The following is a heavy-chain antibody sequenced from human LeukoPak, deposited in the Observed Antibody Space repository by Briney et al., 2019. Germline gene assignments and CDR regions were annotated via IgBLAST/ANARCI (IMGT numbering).Heavy chain of an antibody. CDR3: AKGRIQLWSPFDY. D-gene: IGHD5-18*01. CDR2: ISGSGGST. CDR1: GFTFSSYA. V-gene: IGHV3-23*01. J-gene: IGHJ4*02. Sequence: PGGSLRLSCAASGFTFSSYAMSWVRQAPGKGLVWVSAISGSGGSTYYADSVKGRFTISRDNSKNTLYLQMNSLRAEDTAVYYCAKGRIQLWSPFDYWGQGTLVTVSS.